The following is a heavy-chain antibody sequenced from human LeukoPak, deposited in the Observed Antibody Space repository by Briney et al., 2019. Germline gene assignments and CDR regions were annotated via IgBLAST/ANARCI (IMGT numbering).Heavy chain of an antibody. CDR2: IYYSGST. Sequence: PQTLSLTWTVSGRSLSSGDYYWSWIRQHPGKGLEWIVHIYYSGSTYYNPSLKSRGNISVDTSKNQFSLKLSSVTAADTAVYYCARLYTSFRAFDIWGQGTMVTVSS. J-gene: IGHJ3*02. V-gene: IGHV4-31*02. D-gene: IGHD6-6*01. CDR3: ARLYTSFRAFDI. CDR1: GRSLSSGDYY.